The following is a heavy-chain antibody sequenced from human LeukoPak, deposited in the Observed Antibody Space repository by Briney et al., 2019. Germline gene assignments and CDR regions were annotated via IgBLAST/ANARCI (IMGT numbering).Heavy chain of an antibody. D-gene: IGHD3-22*01. CDR1: GGSISSSTNY. V-gene: IGHV4-39*01. CDR2: FYYSGST. Sequence: SETLSLTCSVSGGSISSSTNYWGWIRQPPGKRLEWIGSFYYSGSTYSHPTLKSRVTISVDTSKNQFSLKLSSVTVADTAVYYCARAAYDSSGQLDYWGQGTLVTVSS. CDR3: ARAAYDSSGQLDY. J-gene: IGHJ4*02.